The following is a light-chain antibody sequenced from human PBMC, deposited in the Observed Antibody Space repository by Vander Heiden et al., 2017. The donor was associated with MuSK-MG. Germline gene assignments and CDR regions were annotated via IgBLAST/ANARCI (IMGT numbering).Light chain of an antibody. CDR3: QQYGSSPPIT. CDR1: QSVSSSY. Sequence: EIVLPQSPATLSLSPGERATLSCGASQSVSSSYLAWYQQKPGLAPRLLIYDASSRATGIPDRCSGSGSGTDFTLTISRLEPEDFAVYYCQQYGSSPPITFGQGTRLEIK. CDR2: DAS. J-gene: IGKJ5*01. V-gene: IGKV3D-20*01.